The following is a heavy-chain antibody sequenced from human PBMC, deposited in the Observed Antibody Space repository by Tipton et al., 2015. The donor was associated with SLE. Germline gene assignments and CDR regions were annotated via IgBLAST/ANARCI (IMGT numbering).Heavy chain of an antibody. J-gene: IGHJ6*02. D-gene: IGHD2-2*01. CDR1: GYTFTSYD. V-gene: IGHV1-8*01. Sequence: SGAEVKKPGASVRVFCKASGYTFTSYDINWVRQATGQGLEWLGWMNPNSGSTGYAQKLQGRITMTRDTSISTAYMELSSLTSEDTALYYCARAHLYCSSSSCLAPTLYYGMDVWGQGTTVTVSS. CDR3: ARAHLYCSSSSCLAPTLYYGMDV. CDR2: MNPNSGST.